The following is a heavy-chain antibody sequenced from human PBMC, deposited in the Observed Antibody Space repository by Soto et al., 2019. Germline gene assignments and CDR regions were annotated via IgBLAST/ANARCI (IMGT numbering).Heavy chain of an antibody. J-gene: IGHJ6*02. CDR1: GFTFSSYW. CDR2: INSDGSST. V-gene: IGHV3-74*01. Sequence: AGGSLRLSCAASGFTFSSYWMHWVRQAPGKGLVWVSRINSDGSSTSYADSVKGRFTISRDNAKNTLYLQMNSLRAEDTAVYYCARARGYYGMDVWGQGTTVTVSS. CDR3: ARARGYYGMDV.